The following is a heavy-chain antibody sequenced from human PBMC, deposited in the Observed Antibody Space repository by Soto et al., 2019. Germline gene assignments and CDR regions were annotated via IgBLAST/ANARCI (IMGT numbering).Heavy chain of an antibody. V-gene: IGHV1-69*13. D-gene: IGHD3-10*01. CDR1: GGTFSSYA. CDR3: AGVGEGRITMVRGAPPSYYYYMDV. Sequence: GASVKVSCKASGGTFSSYAISWVRQAPGQGLEWMGGIIPIFGTANYAQKFQGRVTITADESTSTAYMELSSLRSEDTAVYYCAGVGEGRITMVRGAPPSYYYYMDVWGKGTTVTVSS. J-gene: IGHJ6*03. CDR2: IIPIFGTA.